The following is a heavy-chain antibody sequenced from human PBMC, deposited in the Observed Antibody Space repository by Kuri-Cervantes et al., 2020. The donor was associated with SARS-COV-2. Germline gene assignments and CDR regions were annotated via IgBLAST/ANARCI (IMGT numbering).Heavy chain of an antibody. Sequence: ETLSLTCAASGFTFSSYWMSWVRQAPGKGLEWVANIKQDGSEKYYVDSVKGRFTISRDNAKNSLYLQMNSLRAEDTAVCYCANLPASSTIIDYWGQGTLVTVSS. V-gene: IGHV3-7*01. D-gene: IGHD6-6*01. J-gene: IGHJ4*02. CDR3: ANLPASSTIIDY. CDR2: IKQDGSEK. CDR1: GFTFSSYW.